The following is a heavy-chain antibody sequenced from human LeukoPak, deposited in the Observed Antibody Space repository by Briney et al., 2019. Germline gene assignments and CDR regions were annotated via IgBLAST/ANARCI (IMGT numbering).Heavy chain of an antibody. CDR2: IRHDGSEK. J-gene: IGHJ6*03. D-gene: IGHD3-10*01. CDR1: EFPFWNYW. Sequence: EGSLRLSCAASEFPFWNYWMSWVRQAPGKGLEWVANIRHDGSEKKYVDSVKGRFTISRDNAKDLLYLQLNSLRAEDTAVYYCARDRGPYYYYYMDVWGKGTTVTVSS. CDR3: ARDRGPYYYYYMDV. V-gene: IGHV3-7*01.